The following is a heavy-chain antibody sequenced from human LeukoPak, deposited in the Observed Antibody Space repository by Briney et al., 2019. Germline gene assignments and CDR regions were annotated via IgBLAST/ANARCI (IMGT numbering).Heavy chain of an antibody. Sequence: SETLSLTCTVSGGSISSSSYYWGWIRQPPGKGLEWIGSIYYSGTTYYNPSLKSRVTTSVDTSTDQFSLRLSSATAADTAIYYCARQSGDQSSAWYFDAWGQGTLVTVSS. CDR2: IYYSGTT. CDR1: GGSISSSSYY. V-gene: IGHV4-39*01. J-gene: IGHJ4*02. CDR3: ARQSGDQSSAWYFDA. D-gene: IGHD6-19*01.